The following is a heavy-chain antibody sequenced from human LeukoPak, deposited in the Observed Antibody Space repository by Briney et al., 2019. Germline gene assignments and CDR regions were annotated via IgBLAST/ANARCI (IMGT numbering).Heavy chain of an antibody. Sequence: PSETLSLTCTVSNDSISPLYWGWIRQPPGKGLEFIGYIFYSVTTNFNPSLKSRVTLSVDTSKNQFSLWLNSVTAADTAVYYFSGGGSAAKYYFDSWGQGTLVTVSS. V-gene: IGHV4-59*11. D-gene: IGHD6-13*01. CDR2: IFYSVTT. J-gene: IGHJ4*02. CDR1: NDSISPLY. CDR3: SGGGSAAKYYFDS.